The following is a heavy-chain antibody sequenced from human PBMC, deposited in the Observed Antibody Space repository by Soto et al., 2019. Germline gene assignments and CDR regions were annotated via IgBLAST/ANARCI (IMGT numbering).Heavy chain of an antibody. CDR2: IDYTGGTT. V-gene: IGHV3-23*01. Sequence: GGSLRLSCAASGFTFSVLAMGWLRQAPGKGLEWVSVIDYTGGTTYYTDSVKGRFIISRDNSRKMLYLQMNSLRAEDTAVYYCAKDASRTSGWYYFDYWGQGALVTVSS. D-gene: IGHD6-19*01. CDR3: AKDASRTSGWYYFDY. CDR1: GFTFSVLA. J-gene: IGHJ4*02.